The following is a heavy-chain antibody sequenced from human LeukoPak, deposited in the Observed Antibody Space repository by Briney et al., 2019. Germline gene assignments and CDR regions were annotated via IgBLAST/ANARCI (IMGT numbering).Heavy chain of an antibody. CDR3: AGRGYSYGNDDY. J-gene: IGHJ4*02. CDR2: IYYSGST. Sequence: SETLSLTCTVSGGSISSYYWSWIRQPPGKGLEWIGYIYYSGSTNHNPSLKSRVTISVDTSKNQFSLKLSSVTAADTAVYYCAGRGYSYGNDDYWGQGTLVTVSS. D-gene: IGHD5-18*01. CDR1: GGSISSYY. V-gene: IGHV4-59*01.